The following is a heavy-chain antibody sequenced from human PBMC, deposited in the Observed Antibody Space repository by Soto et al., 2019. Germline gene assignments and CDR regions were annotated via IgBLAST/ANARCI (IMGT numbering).Heavy chain of an antibody. CDR1: GGSISIYY. CDR2: IYYSGST. J-gene: IGHJ4*02. D-gene: IGHD1-1*01. CDR3: ARATTISSRLDY. Sequence: SETLSLTCTVSGGSISIYYWSWIRQPPGKGLEWIGYIYYSGSTNYNPSLKSRVTISVDTSKNQFSLKLSSVTAADTAVYYCARATTISSRLDYWGQGTLVTVSS. V-gene: IGHV4-59*01.